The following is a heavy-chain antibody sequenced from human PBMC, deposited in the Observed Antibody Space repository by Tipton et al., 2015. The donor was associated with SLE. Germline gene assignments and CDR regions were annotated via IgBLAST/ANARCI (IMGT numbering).Heavy chain of an antibody. J-gene: IGHJ4*02. CDR1: GFTFSDYY. CDR3: ARGGGKYAFWSGSLDY. D-gene: IGHD3-3*01. Sequence: SLRLSCAASGFTFSDYYMSWIRQAPGKGLEWVSYIRSSDSAIYYADSAKGRFTISRDNARDSLYLQMNSLRAEDTAVYYCARGGGKYAFWSGSLDYWGQGTLVTVSS. V-gene: IGHV3-11*01. CDR2: IRSSDSAI.